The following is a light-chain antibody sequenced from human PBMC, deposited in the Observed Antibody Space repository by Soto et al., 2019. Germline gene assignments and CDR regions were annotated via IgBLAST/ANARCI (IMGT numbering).Light chain of an antibody. J-gene: IGLJ2*01. CDR1: SSDVGGFLY. Sequence: QSALTQPASASGSPGQSITISCTGTSSDVGGFLYVSWFQQHPGKAPKLMIYAVSNRPSGISNRFSGSKSGNTASLTISGLQAEDEADYYCSSYSSSSTLVVFGGGTQLTVL. CDR3: SSYSSSSTLVV. CDR2: AVS. V-gene: IGLV2-14*01.